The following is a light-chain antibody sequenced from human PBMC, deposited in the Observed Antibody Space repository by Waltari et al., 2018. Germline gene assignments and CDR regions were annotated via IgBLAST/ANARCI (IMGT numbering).Light chain of an antibody. CDR3: GAWDGTLSALL. CDR2: EST. CDR1: SSNIGTYS. J-gene: IGLJ2*01. Sequence: QSVLTQPPSVSGDPGQTVIISCTGSSSNIGTYSVYWYQHFPGTAPKLLIYESTFRPSGLSGRFSGSKSGSSASRTITGVLPGDEADYYCGAWDGTLSALLFGGGTRLTVL. V-gene: IGLV1-47*01.